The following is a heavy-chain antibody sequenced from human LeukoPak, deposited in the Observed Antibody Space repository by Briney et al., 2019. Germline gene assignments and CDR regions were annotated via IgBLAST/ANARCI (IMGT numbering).Heavy chain of an antibody. D-gene: IGHD6-19*01. V-gene: IGHV3-53*01. J-gene: IGHJ4*02. CDR2: IYDGGST. Sequence: GGSLRLSCAASGFTFSDYYMSWIRQAPGKGLEWVSVIYDGGSTYYADSVKGWFTISRDNSKNTLYLHMNSLRADDTAVYYCARDTGYTAIAVDWGQGTLVTVSS. CDR1: GFTFSDYY. CDR3: ARDTGYTAIAVD.